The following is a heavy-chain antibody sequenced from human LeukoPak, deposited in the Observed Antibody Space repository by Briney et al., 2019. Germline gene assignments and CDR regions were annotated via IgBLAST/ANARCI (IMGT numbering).Heavy chain of an antibody. CDR3: ARGVITMIVI. Sequence: SQTLSLTCTVSGGSISSGGYYWSWIRQHPGKGLEWIGYIYYSGSTYYNPSLKSRVTISVDRSKNQFSLKLSSVTAADTAVYYCARGVITMIVIWGQGTLVTVSS. J-gene: IGHJ4*02. CDR1: GGSISSGGYY. CDR2: IYYSGST. D-gene: IGHD3-22*01. V-gene: IGHV4-31*03.